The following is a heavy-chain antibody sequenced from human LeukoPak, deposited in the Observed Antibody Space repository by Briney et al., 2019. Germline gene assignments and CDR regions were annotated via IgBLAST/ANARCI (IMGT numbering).Heavy chain of an antibody. CDR3: ARVAAAGIYYYYYMDV. V-gene: IGHV3-7*01. CDR1: GFTFSSYG. J-gene: IGHJ6*03. CDR2: IKQDGSEK. Sequence: PGGSLRLSCAASGFTFSSYGMSWVRQAPGKGLEWVANIKQDGSEKYYVDSVKGRFTISRDNAKNSLYLQMNSLRAEDTAVYYCARVAAAGIYYYYYMDVWGKGTTVIVSS. D-gene: IGHD6-13*01.